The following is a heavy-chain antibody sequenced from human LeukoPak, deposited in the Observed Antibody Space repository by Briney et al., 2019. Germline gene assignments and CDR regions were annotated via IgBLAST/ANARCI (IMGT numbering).Heavy chain of an antibody. CDR2: IHHSGST. Sequence: SETLTLTCAAYGGSFSGYYWSWIRQPPGKGLEWIGEIHHSGSTKYNPSLKSPVTISVDTSKNQCSLKLCSVTAADTAVYYCARMREIAATGISGGDYWGQGTLVTVSS. D-gene: IGHD6-13*01. CDR3: ARMREIAATGISGGDY. V-gene: IGHV4-34*01. CDR1: GGSFSGYY. J-gene: IGHJ4*02.